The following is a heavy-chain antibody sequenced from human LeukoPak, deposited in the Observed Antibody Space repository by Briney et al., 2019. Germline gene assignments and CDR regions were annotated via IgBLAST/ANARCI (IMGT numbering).Heavy chain of an antibody. Sequence: GSLRLSCAASGFTVSSNYMSWVRQAPGKGLEWVSVIYSGGSTYYADSVKGRFTISRDNSKNTLYLQMNSLRAEDTAVYYCARERTVDSSGSYAFDIWGQGTMVTVSS. V-gene: IGHV3-53*01. D-gene: IGHD3-22*01. J-gene: IGHJ3*02. CDR1: GFTVSSNY. CDR2: IYSGGST. CDR3: ARERTVDSSGSYAFDI.